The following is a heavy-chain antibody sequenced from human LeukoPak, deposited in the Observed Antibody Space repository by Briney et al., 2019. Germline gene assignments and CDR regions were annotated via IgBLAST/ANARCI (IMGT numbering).Heavy chain of an antibody. CDR3: ARVTMIVVVNWFDP. CDR2: INHSGST. D-gene: IGHD3-22*01. J-gene: IGHJ5*02. Sequence: SETLSLTCAVYGGSFSGYYWSWIRQPPGKGLEWIGEINHSGSTNYNPSLKSRVTISVDTSKNQFSLKLSSVTAADTAVYYCARVTMIVVVNWFDPWGQGTLVTVSS. V-gene: IGHV4-34*01. CDR1: GGSFSGYY.